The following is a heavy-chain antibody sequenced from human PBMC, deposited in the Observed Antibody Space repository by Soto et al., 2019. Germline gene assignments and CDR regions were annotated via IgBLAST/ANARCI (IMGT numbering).Heavy chain of an antibody. J-gene: IGHJ4*02. Sequence: GASVKVSCKASGYTFTSYGISWVRQAPGQGLEWMGWISAYNGNTNYAQKLQGRVTMTTDTSTSTAYMELRSLRSDDTAVYYCAREGKYYYDSSGYPPHYWGQGTLVTVSS. CDR1: GYTFTSYG. CDR2: ISAYNGNT. V-gene: IGHV1-18*04. CDR3: AREGKYYYDSSGYPPHY. D-gene: IGHD3-22*01.